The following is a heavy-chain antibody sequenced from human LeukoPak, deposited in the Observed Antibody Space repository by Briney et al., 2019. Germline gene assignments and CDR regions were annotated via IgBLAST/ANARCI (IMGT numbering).Heavy chain of an antibody. CDR3: AKDDIVVVPAAQYFQH. CDR1: GLTVSSNY. Sequence: GGSLRLSCAASGLTVSSNYMSWVRQAPGKGLEWVSAISGSGGSTYYADSVKGRFTISRDNSKNTLYLQMNSLRAEDTAVYYCAKDDIVVVPAAQYFQHWGQGTLVTVSS. J-gene: IGHJ1*01. D-gene: IGHD2-2*01. CDR2: ISGSGGST. V-gene: IGHV3-23*01.